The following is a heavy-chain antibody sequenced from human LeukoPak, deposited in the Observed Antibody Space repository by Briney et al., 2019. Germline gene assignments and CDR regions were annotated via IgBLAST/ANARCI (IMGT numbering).Heavy chain of an antibody. V-gene: IGHV3-7*02. J-gene: IGHJ4*02. Sequence: GGSLRLSCAASGFTFSRYWMSWVRQAPGKGLEWVANIKEDGSVKYYVESVKGRFTISGDNAKNSLYLQMNSLRAEDTAVYYCAASITMFDYWGQGTLVTVSS. D-gene: IGHD3-10*01. CDR1: GFTFSRYW. CDR3: AASITMFDY. CDR2: IKEDGSVK.